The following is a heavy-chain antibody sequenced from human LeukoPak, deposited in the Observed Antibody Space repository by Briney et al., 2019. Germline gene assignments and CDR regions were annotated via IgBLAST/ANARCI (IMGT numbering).Heavy chain of an antibody. CDR3: ARAGYDYVWGSYHIDY. J-gene: IGHJ4*02. D-gene: IGHD3-16*02. CDR1: GFTFSSYT. Sequence: GGSLRLSCAASGFTFSSYTMNWVRQAPGKGLEWVSYISSSSSTIYYADSVKGRFSISRDNAKNSLYLQMNSLRAEDTAVYYCARAGYDYVWGSYHIDYWGQGTLVTVSS. V-gene: IGHV3-48*04. CDR2: ISSSSSTI.